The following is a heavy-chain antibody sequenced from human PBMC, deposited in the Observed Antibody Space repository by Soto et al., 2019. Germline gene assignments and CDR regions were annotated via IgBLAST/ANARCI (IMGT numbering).Heavy chain of an antibody. V-gene: IGHV3-48*03. J-gene: IGHJ6*02. CDR3: ASSSSWPAGYGMDV. CDR2: ISSSGSTI. D-gene: IGHD6-13*01. CDR1: GFTFSSYE. Sequence: PGWSLGLSCAASGFTFSSYEMNWVRQAPGKGLEWVSYISSSGSTIYYADSVKGRFTISRDNAKNSLYLQMNSLRAEDTAVYYCASSSSWPAGYGMDVWGQGTTVTVSS.